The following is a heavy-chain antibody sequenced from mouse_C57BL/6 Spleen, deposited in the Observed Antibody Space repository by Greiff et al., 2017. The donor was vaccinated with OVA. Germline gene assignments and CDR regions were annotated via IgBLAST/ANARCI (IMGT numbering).Heavy chain of an antibody. CDR1: GYTFTSYW. CDR2: INPSNGGT. CDR3: ARDLITTVGEDY. Sequence: QVQLQQPGTELVKPGASVKLSCKASGYTFTSYWMHWVKQRPGQGLEWMGNINPSNGGTNYNEKFKSKATLTVDKSSSTAYMQLSSLTSEDSAVYYCARDLITTVGEDYWGQGTSVTVSS. J-gene: IGHJ4*01. V-gene: IGHV1-53*01. D-gene: IGHD1-1*01.